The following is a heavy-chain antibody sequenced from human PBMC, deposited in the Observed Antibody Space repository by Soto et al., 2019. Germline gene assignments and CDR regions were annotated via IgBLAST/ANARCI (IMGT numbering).Heavy chain of an antibody. D-gene: IGHD6-13*01. CDR1: GGSFSGYY. Sequence: QVQLQQWGAGLLKPSETLSLTCAVYGGSFSGYYWSWIRQPPGKGLKWIGEINHSGSTNYNPSLKSRVTISVDTSKNQLSLKLTSVTAADTAVYYCANRLSLESSSWFHNWFDPWGQGTLVTVSS. J-gene: IGHJ5*02. CDR2: INHSGST. CDR3: ANRLSLESSSWFHNWFDP. V-gene: IGHV4-34*01.